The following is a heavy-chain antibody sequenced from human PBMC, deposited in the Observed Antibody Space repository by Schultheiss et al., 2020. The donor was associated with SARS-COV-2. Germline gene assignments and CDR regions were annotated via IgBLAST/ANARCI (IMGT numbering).Heavy chain of an antibody. Sequence: SETLSLTCAVSGGSISSGGYSWSWIRQPPGKGLEWIGYIYHSGSTYYNPSLKSRVTISVDTSKNQFSLKLSSVTAADTAVYYCARRGDGYNDYWGQGTLVTVSS. D-gene: IGHD5-24*01. V-gene: IGHV4-30-2*01. CDR1: GGSISSGGYS. CDR2: IYHSGST. J-gene: IGHJ4*02. CDR3: ARRGDGYNDY.